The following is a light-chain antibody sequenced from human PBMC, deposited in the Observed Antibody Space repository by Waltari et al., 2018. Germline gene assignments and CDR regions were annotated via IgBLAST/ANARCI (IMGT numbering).Light chain of an antibody. CDR1: SVDVGGYTD. CDR3: CSYAGRYSYV. V-gene: IGLV2-11*01. J-gene: IGLJ1*01. Sequence: QSALTQPRSVSGSPGQSVTISCTGSSVDVGGYTDVSWYQQPPGTAPKLMIYDVSKRPSGVPDRFFGSKSGDTASLTISGLRAEDEADYYCCSYAGRYSYVFGTGTKVTVL. CDR2: DVS.